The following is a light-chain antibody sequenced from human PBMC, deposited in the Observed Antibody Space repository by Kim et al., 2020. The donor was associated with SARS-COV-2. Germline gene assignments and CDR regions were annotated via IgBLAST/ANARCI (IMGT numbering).Light chain of an antibody. J-gene: IGLJ3*02. V-gene: IGLV4-69*01. CDR2: MNSDGSH. Sequence: QPVLTQSPSASASLGASVKLTCTLSSGHRSYAITWHQQQPEKGPRYLMKMNSDGSHSKGDGIPDRFSGSSSGAERYLTISSLQSEDEADYYCQTWDTGIGVCGGGTKLNVL. CDR1: SGHRSYA. CDR3: QTWDTGIGV.